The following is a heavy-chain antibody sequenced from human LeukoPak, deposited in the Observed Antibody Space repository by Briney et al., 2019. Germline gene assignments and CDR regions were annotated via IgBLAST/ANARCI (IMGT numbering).Heavy chain of an antibody. V-gene: IGHV1-18*04. CDR2: ISAYNGNT. J-gene: IGHJ5*02. CDR1: GYTFTSYG. Sequence: ASVKVSCKASGYTFTSYGISWVRQAPGQGLEWMGWISAYNGNTNYAQKLQGRVTMTTDTSTSTAYMELRSLRSADTAVYYCARVGPNYYDLLTGPEWFDPWGQGTLVTVSS. CDR3: ARVGPNYYDLLTGPEWFDP. D-gene: IGHD3-9*01.